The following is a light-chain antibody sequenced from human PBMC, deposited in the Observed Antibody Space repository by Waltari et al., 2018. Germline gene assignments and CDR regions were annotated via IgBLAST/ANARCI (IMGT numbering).Light chain of an antibody. Sequence: QSALTQPASVSGSPGQSITISCTGTSGDVGNYKFVSWYQQQPGKAPKLMVYDVSQRPSGVSNRFAGSKSGNTASLTISGLQAEDEADYYCCSYAAATSWVFGGGTKLTVL. CDR1: SGDVGNYKF. V-gene: IGLV2-23*02. J-gene: IGLJ3*02. CDR3: CSYAAATSWV. CDR2: DVS.